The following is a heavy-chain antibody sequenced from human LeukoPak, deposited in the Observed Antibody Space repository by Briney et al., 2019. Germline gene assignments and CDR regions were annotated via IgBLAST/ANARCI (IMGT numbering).Heavy chain of an antibody. CDR3: AKDVGGVNDY. D-gene: IGHD3-16*01. V-gene: IGHV3-30*18. CDR1: GFTFSSYG. J-gene: IGHJ4*02. CDR2: ISYDGSNK. Sequence: GRSLRLSCAASGFTFSSYGMHWVRRAPGQGLEWVAIISYDGSNKYYADSVKGRFTISRDNSKNTLYLQMSSLRAEDTAVYYCAKDVGGVNDYWGQGTLVTVSS.